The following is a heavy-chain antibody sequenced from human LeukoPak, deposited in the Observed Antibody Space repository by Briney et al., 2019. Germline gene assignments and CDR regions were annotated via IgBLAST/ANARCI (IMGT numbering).Heavy chain of an antibody. V-gene: IGHV3-15*01. Sequence: PGESLRLSCAASGFTFKDAWLTWVRQAPGKGLEWVGRIKRRIDGETTDYAAPVKGRITISRDDSKNTLYLQMNNLKSEDTAVYYCTADLPTSASYSNDYWGQGTLVTVSS. CDR2: IKRRIDGETT. J-gene: IGHJ4*02. CDR3: TADLPTSASYSNDY. D-gene: IGHD1-26*01. CDR1: GFTFKDAW.